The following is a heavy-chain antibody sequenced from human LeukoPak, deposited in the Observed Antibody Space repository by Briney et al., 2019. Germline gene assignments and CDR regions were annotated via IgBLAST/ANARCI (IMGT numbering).Heavy chain of an antibody. D-gene: IGHD4-17*01. CDR2: ISYDGSNK. V-gene: IGHV3-33*05. Sequence: PGRSLRLSCAASGFTFSSYGMHWARQAPGKGLEWVAVISYDGSNKYYADSVKGRFTISRDNSKNTLYLQMNSLRAEDTAVYYCAKDRLTTVTYGFDIWGQGTMVTVSS. J-gene: IGHJ3*02. CDR1: GFTFSSYG. CDR3: AKDRLTTVTYGFDI.